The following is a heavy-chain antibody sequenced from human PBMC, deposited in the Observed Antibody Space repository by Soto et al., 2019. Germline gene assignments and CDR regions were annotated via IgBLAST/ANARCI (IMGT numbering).Heavy chain of an antibody. J-gene: IGHJ4*02. CDR3: ASSYYDSSGYYWPFDY. D-gene: IGHD3-22*01. CDR2: FYPGDSDT. V-gene: IGHV5-51*01. CDR1: GYSFTSYW. Sequence: PGESLKISCKGSGYSFTSYWIGWVRQMPGKGLEWMGIFYPGDSDTRYSPSFQGQVTISADKSISTAYLQWSSLKASDTAMYYCASSYYDSSGYYWPFDYWGQGTLVTAPQ.